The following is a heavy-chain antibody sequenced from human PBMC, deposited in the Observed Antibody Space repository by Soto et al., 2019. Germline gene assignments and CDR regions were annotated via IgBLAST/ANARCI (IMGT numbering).Heavy chain of an antibody. D-gene: IGHD2-2*01. Sequence: SVKVSCKASGGTFSSYAISWVRQAPGQGLEWMGGIIPIFGTANYAQKFQGRVTITADKSTSTAYMELSSLRSEDTAVYYCARVRYCSSTSCYGSGWFDPWGQGTLVTVSS. CDR1: GGTFSSYA. CDR2: IIPIFGTA. V-gene: IGHV1-69*06. J-gene: IGHJ5*02. CDR3: ARVRYCSSTSCYGSGWFDP.